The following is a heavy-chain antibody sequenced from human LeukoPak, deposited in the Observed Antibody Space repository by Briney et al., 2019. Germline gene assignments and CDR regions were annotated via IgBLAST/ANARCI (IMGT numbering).Heavy chain of an antibody. D-gene: IGHD6-13*01. J-gene: IGHJ4*02. V-gene: IGHV3-74*01. CDR2: INSDGSST. CDR1: GCTFSSYW. CDR3: AREDGSSWGYYFDY. Sequence: GGSLRLSCAASGCTFSSYWMHWVRQAPGKGLVWVSRINSDGSSTSYADSVKGRFTISRDNAKNTLYLQMNSLRAEDTAVYYCAREDGSSWGYYFDYWGQGTLVTVSS.